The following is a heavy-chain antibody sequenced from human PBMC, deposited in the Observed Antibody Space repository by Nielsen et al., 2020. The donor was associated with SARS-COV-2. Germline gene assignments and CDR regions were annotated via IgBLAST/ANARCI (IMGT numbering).Heavy chain of an antibody. D-gene: IGHD6-13*01. V-gene: IGHV4-59*01. Sequence: RQAPGKGLEWIGYIYYSGSTNYNPSLKSRVTISVDTSKNQFSLKLSSVTAADTAVYYCARDVIAAAGINYYYYGMDVWGQGTTVTVSS. J-gene: IGHJ6*02. CDR2: IYYSGST. CDR3: ARDVIAAAGINYYYYGMDV.